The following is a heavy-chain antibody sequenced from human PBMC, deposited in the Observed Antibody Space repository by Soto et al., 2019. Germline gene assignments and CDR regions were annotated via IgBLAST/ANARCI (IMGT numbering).Heavy chain of an antibody. CDR3: ARGGGYGMDV. D-gene: IGHD3-10*01. J-gene: IGHJ6*02. CDR2: IYHSGST. V-gene: IGHV4-38-2*01. CDR1: GYSMSSGYY. Sequence: SETLSLTCAVSGYSMSSGYYWGWIRQPPGKGLEWIGSIYHSGSTYYNPSLKSRVTISVDTSKNQSSLKLSSVTAADTAVYYCARGGGYGMDVLGQGTTVTVSS.